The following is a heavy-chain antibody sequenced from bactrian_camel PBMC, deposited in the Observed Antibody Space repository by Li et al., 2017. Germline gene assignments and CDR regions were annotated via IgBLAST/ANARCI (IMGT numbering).Heavy chain of an antibody. Sequence: HVQLVESGGGSVQAGGSLTLSCAASGRTYANWCMGWFRQTPGKEREGIATLDFRGISAYADSVKGRFTISKDNRKNILYLQMNSLKPEDTAVYYCAANPYNGCGGRPVTEYRYWGQGTQVTVS. V-gene: IGHV3S55*01. CDR3: AANPYNGCGGRPVTEYRY. CDR2: LDFRGIS. J-gene: IGHJ4*01. CDR1: GRTYANWC. D-gene: IGHD3*01.